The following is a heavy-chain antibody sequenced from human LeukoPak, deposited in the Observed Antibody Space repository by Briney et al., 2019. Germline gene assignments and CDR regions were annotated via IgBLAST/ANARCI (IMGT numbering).Heavy chain of an antibody. Sequence: GGSRRLSCAASGFTFSSYGMHWGRQAPGKGLEWVAVIWYDGSNKYYADSVKGRFTISRDNSKNTLYLQMNSLRAEDTAVYYCARVRYSSTLAPYFDYWGQGTLVTVSS. J-gene: IGHJ4*02. D-gene: IGHD6-13*01. CDR3: ARVRYSSTLAPYFDY. CDR1: GFTFSSYG. V-gene: IGHV3-33*01. CDR2: IWYDGSNK.